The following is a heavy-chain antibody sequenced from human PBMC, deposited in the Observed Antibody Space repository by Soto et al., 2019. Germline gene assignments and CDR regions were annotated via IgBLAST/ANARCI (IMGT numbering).Heavy chain of an antibody. CDR1: GFTFSSYS. CDR2: ISSSSSYI. D-gene: IGHD3-10*01. V-gene: IGHV3-21*01. J-gene: IGHJ4*02. CDR3: ARVNITMVRGVIDHFDY. Sequence: EVQLVESGGGLVKPGGSLRLSCAASGFTFSSYSMNWVRQAPGKGLEWVSSISSSSSYIYYADSVKGRFTISRDNAKNSLYLQMNSLRAEDTAVYYCARVNITMVRGVIDHFDYWGQGTLVTVSS.